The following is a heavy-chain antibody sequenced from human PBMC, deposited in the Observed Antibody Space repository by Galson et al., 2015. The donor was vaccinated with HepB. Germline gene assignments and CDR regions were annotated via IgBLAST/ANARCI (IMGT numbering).Heavy chain of an antibody. V-gene: IGHV1-2*04. J-gene: IGHJ3*02. CDR1: GYTFIGYY. CDR2: INPNSGGT. D-gene: IGHD3-10*01. Sequence: SVKVSCKASGYTFIGYYMHWVRQAPGQGLEWMGWINPNSGGTNYAQKFQGWVTMTRDTSISTAYMELSRLRSDDTAVYYCARGGFTMVRGSMGAFDIWGQGTMVTVSS. CDR3: ARGGFTMVRGSMGAFDI.